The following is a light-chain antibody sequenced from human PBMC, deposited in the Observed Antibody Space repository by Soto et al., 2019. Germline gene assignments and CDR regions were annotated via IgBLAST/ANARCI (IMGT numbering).Light chain of an antibody. CDR3: QQHGSSPIT. CDR1: RSVTNNY. V-gene: IGKV3-20*01. Sequence: EIVLTQSPGTLSFFPGERATLSCRASRSVTNNYLAWHQQKPGQTPRLLIYGASSRATGIPDRLSGSGSGTDFTLTISRLEPEDFAVYYCQQHGSSPITFGQGTRLEIK. CDR2: GAS. J-gene: IGKJ5*01.